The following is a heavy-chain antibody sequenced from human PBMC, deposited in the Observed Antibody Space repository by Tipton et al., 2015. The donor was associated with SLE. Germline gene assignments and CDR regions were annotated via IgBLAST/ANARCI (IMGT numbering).Heavy chain of an antibody. J-gene: IGHJ3*02. V-gene: IGHV4-59*11. CDR2: IYYIGST. D-gene: IGHD3-22*01. Sequence: TLSLTCTVSGGSISVHYWTWIRQPPGKGLEWIGYIYYIGSTNYNPSLKSRVTISVDTSKNQFSLKLSSVTAADTAVYYCARGLSITMIVVPRGGAFDIWGQGTMFTVSS. CDR3: ARGLSITMIVVPRGGAFDI. CDR1: GGSISVHY.